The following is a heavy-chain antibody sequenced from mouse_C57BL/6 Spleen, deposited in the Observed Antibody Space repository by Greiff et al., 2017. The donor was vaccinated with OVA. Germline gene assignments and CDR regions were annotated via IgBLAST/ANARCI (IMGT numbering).Heavy chain of an antibody. V-gene: IGHV1-55*01. J-gene: IGHJ3*01. CDR2: IYPGRGSP. D-gene: IGHD1-1*01. CDR3: ASGDYGSRPFAY. CDR1: GYTFTSYW. Sequence: QVQLQQPGAELVKPGASVKMSCKASGYTFTSYWITWVQQRPGQGLEWIGDIYPGRGSPNYHEQFKSKATLTVDTSSSTAYMQLSSLTSEDSAVYDWASGDYGSRPFAYWGQGTLVTVSA.